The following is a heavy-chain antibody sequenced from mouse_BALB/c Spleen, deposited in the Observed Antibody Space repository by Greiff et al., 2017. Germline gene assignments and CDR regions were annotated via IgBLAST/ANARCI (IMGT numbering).Heavy chain of an antibody. Sequence: VQLQQSGAELVRPGALVKLSCKASGFNIKDYYMHWVKQRPEQGLEWIGWIDPENGNTIYDPKFQGKASITADTSSNTAYLQLSSLTSEDTAVYYCARLGPGFDVWGAGTTVTVSS. V-gene: IGHV14-1*02. CDR2: IDPENGNT. D-gene: IGHD4-1*01. CDR1: GFNIKDYY. J-gene: IGHJ1*01. CDR3: ARLGPGFDV.